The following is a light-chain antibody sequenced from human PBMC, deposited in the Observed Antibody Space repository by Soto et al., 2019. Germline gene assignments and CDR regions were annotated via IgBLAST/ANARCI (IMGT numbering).Light chain of an antibody. CDR2: DVN. J-gene: IGLJ2*01. Sequence: QSALTQPASVSGSPGQSITISCTGTSSDVDGYNYVSWYQYHPGKAPKLMIYDVNNRPSGVSNRFSGSKSGNTASLTISGLQDEDDADYYCSSFTISRNTVRFGGGTKLTVL. CDR3: SSFTISRNTVR. V-gene: IGLV2-14*01. CDR1: SSDVDGYNY.